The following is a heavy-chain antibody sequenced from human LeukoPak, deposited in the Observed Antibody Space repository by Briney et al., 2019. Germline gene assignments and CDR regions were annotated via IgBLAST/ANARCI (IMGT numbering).Heavy chain of an antibody. V-gene: IGHV3-30*02. CDR2: IRYDGGNK. J-gene: IGHJ4*02. CDR1: GFTFSNYG. D-gene: IGHD3-22*01. Sequence: SGGSLRLSCAASGFTFSNYGMHWVRQAPGKGLEWVAFIRYDGGNKYYADSVKGRFTISRDNSKNTLYLQMNSLRAEDTAVYHCAKNDLGYDSSGNYFDYWGQGTLVTVSS. CDR3: AKNDLGYDSSGNYFDY.